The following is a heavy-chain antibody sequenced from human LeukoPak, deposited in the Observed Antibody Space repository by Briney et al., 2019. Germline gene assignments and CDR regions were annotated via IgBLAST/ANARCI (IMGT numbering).Heavy chain of an antibody. J-gene: IGHJ4*02. Sequence: GGSLRLSCAASGFTFDDYAMHWVRQAPGKGLEWVSLISGDGGSAYYADSVKGRFTISRDNSKNSLYLQMNSLRTEDTALYYCAKDRRDFGVVIIPYYFDYWGQGTLVTVSS. CDR1: GFTFDDYA. CDR3: AKDRRDFGVVIIPYYFDY. V-gene: IGHV3-43*02. D-gene: IGHD3-3*01. CDR2: ISGDGGSA.